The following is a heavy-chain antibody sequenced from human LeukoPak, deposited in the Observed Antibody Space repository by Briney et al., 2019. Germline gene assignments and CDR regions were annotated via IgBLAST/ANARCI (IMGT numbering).Heavy chain of an antibody. J-gene: IGHJ4*02. V-gene: IGHV1-2*06. D-gene: IGHD6-19*01. CDR3: ARSPSGWYGDY. CDR1: GYTFTDYY. Sequence: ASVKVPCKASGYTFTDYYMHWVRQAPGQGLEWMGRINPNSGGTSSARKFQGRVTVTRDTSISTVYMELSGLTSDDTAVYYCARSPSGWYGDYWGQGTLVTVSS. CDR2: INPNSGGT.